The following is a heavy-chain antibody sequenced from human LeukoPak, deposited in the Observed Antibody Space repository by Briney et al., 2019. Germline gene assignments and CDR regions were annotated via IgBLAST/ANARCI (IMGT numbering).Heavy chain of an antibody. CDR2: ISTSGGTI. Sequence: GGSLRLSCAASGFTLNSYEMNWVRQAPGKGLEWVSYISTSGGTIYYADSLKGRFTISRDNAKNSVYLQMNSLRAEDTAVYYCAREGVDGVTANHYDYWGQGSLVTVTS. J-gene: IGHJ4*02. CDR1: GFTLNSYE. V-gene: IGHV3-48*03. D-gene: IGHD3-10*01. CDR3: AREGVDGVTANHYDY.